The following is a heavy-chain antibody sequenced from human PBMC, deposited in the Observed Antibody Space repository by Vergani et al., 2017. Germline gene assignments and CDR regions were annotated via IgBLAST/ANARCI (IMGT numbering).Heavy chain of an antibody. CDR3: ARAGLVDSGDDY. J-gene: IGHJ4*02. Sequence: QVQLVQSGAEVKKPGASVKVSCQASGYTFTSYYIHWVRQAPGQGLEWMGIINPSGGSTNYAQKFQGRVTMTTDTSTSTAYMELRSLRSDDTAVYYCARAGLVDSGDDYWGQGTLVTVSS. V-gene: IGHV1-46*01. D-gene: IGHD3-10*01. CDR2: INPSGGST. CDR1: GYTFTSYY.